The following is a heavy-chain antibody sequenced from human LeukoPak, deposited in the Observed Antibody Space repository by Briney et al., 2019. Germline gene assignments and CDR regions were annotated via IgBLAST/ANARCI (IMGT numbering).Heavy chain of an antibody. J-gene: IGHJ6*02. CDR2: IWHDGSNK. V-gene: IGHV3-33*01. CDR1: GFTFSSYG. Sequence: PGRSLRLSCAASGFTFSSYGMHWVRQAPGKGLEWVAVIWHDGSNKYYADSVKGRFTISRDNSKNTLYLQMNSLRAEDTAVYYCARDHYCSSTSCYGGPGSYYGMDVWGQGTTVTVSS. D-gene: IGHD2-2*01. CDR3: ARDHYCSSTSCYGGPGSYYGMDV.